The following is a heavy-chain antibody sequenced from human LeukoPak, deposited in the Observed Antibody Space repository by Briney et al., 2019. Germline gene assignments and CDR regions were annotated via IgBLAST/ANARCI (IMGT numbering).Heavy chain of an antibody. Sequence: SVKVSCKASGGTFSSYAISWVRQAPGQGLEWMGGIIPIFGTANYAQKFQGRVTITADESTSTAYMELSSLRSEDTAVYYCARSEPRAKNAFDIWGQGTMVTVSS. J-gene: IGHJ3*02. D-gene: IGHD3-3*01. CDR1: GGTFSSYA. CDR3: ARSEPRAKNAFDI. V-gene: IGHV1-69*13. CDR2: IIPIFGTA.